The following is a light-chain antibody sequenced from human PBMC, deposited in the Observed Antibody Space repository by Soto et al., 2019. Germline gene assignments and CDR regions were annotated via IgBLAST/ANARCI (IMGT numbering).Light chain of an antibody. J-gene: IGKJ4*01. CDR1: QTIDNT. V-gene: IGKV3-20*01. Sequence: TQSPSTLSLSPGERATLSFRASQTIDNTLAWYQRKPGQAPRLLIYDASTRATGVPARFSGSGSGTDFTLSISRLEPEDFAVYYCQQYGVSPTFGGGTKVDTK. CDR2: DAS. CDR3: QQYGVSPT.